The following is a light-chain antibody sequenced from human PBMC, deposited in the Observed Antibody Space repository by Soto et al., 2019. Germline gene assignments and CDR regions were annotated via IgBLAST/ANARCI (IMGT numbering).Light chain of an antibody. Sequence: DIPMTQSPSSLSASVGDRVTITCRASQSISIYLNWYQQKPGKAPMLLIYAASSLQSGVPSRFRGGGSGTDFTLTISSLQPEDFATYYCQQSYTTPTFGGGTKVEIK. V-gene: IGKV1-39*01. CDR2: AAS. CDR1: QSISIY. J-gene: IGKJ4*01. CDR3: QQSYTTPT.